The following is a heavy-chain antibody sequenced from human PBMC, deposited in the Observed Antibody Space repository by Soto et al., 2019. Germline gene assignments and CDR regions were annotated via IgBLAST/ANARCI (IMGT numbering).Heavy chain of an antibody. V-gene: IGHV3-23*01. CDR2: ISASGGST. CDR1: GFTSSSCA. Sequence: EVQLLDSGGGLVQPGGSLRLSCVDSGFTSSSCAMRWVRQAPGKGLEWVSGISASGGSTYYADSVKGRFTISRDNSKNTLYLQMNSLRAEDTAVYYCATPGLVTGRYFFHDWGQGTLVTVSS. J-gene: IGHJ4*02. CDR3: ATPGLVTGRYFFHD. D-gene: IGHD2-8*02.